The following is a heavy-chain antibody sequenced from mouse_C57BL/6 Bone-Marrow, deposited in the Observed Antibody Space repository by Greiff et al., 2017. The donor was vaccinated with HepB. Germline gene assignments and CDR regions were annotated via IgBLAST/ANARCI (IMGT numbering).Heavy chain of an antibody. CDR3: TGVWPYYYAMDY. Sequence: EVQLQQSGTVLARPGASVKMSCKTSGYTFTSYWMHWVKQRPGQGLEWIGAIYPGNSDTSYNQKFKSKAKLTAVTSASTAYMELSSLTNEDSAVYYCTGVWPYYYAMDYWGQGTSVTVSS. V-gene: IGHV1-5*01. D-gene: IGHD2-10*02. CDR2: IYPGNSDT. J-gene: IGHJ4*01. CDR1: GYTFTSYW.